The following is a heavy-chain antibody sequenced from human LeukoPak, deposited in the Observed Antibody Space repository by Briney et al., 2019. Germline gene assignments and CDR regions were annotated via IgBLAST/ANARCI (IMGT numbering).Heavy chain of an antibody. D-gene: IGHD6-19*01. Sequence: ASVKVSCKASGYTFTSYAMHWVRQAPGQRLEWMGWINAGNGNTKYSQKFQGRVTITRHTSASTAYMELSSLRSEDTAVYYCARDLGSGWFDYWGQGTLVTVSS. V-gene: IGHV1-3*01. J-gene: IGHJ4*02. CDR3: ARDLGSGWFDY. CDR2: INAGNGNT. CDR1: GYTFTSYA.